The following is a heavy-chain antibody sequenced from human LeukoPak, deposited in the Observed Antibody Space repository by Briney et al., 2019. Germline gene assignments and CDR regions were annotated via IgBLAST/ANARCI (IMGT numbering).Heavy chain of an antibody. D-gene: IGHD5-12*01. Sequence: ASLNVSSTASGYTFTGYYMHWVRQAPGQGLERVGWMNANGGGTNDARKFQGRVTMTRDTSISTAYMELSRLRSDDTAVYYCARGGHSGYDPDYWGQGTLVTVSS. J-gene: IGHJ4*02. CDR3: ARGGHSGYDPDY. CDR2: MNANGGGT. V-gene: IGHV1-2*02. CDR1: GYTFTGYY.